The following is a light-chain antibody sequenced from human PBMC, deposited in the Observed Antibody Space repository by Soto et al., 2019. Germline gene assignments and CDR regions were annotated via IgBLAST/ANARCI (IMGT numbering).Light chain of an antibody. CDR2: GAS. CDR1: QSVSSSY. CDR3: QQYGSSPT. Sequence: EIVLTQSPGTLSLSPGERATLSCRASQSVSSSYLAWYQQKPGQAPRLLIYGASSRATGIPDRFSGSGSGTDFTLIVSRLEPEYVAVYYCQQYGSSPTFGQGTKVDIK. V-gene: IGKV3-20*01. J-gene: IGKJ1*01.